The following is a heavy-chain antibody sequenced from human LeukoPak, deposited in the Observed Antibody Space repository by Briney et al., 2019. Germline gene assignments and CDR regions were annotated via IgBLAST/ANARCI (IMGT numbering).Heavy chain of an antibody. V-gene: IGHV1-8*01. D-gene: IGHD7-27*01. CDR1: GYTFTNYD. CDR2: MSPNNGDA. J-gene: IGHJ4*02. CDR3: ARNPPRTGDFNS. Sequence: GASVKVSCKTSGYTFTNYDINWVRQATGLGLEWLGWMSPNNGDAGYAQKFQGRVTMTRDTSTNTAYMELSALTSEDTAVYYCARNPPRTGDFNSWGQGALVTVSS.